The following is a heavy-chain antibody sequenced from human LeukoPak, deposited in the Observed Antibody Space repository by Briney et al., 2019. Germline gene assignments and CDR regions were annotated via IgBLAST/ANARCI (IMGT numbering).Heavy chain of an antibody. CDR1: GGTFSSYA. V-gene: IGHV1-69*13. D-gene: IGHD3-9*01. CDR2: IIPILGTA. J-gene: IGHJ6*03. Sequence: SVKVSCKASGGTFSSYAISWVRQAPGQGLEWTGGIIPILGTANYAQKFQGRVTITADESTSTAYMELSSLRSEDTAVYYCARAGRSNILTGYLSPSYYYYYYMDVWGKGTTVTISS. CDR3: ARAGRSNILTGYLSPSYYYYYYMDV.